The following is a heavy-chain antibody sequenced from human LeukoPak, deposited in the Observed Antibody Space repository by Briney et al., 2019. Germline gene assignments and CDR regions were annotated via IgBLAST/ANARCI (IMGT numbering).Heavy chain of an antibody. CDR2: IYPGDSDT. Sequence: GEPLKISCKGSGYSFTSYWIGWVRQMPGKGLEWMEIIYPGDSDTRYSPFFQGQVTISADKSISTAYLQWSSLKASDTAMYYCARQSSGWQYYYYYYYMDVWGKGTTVTVSS. D-gene: IGHD6-19*01. V-gene: IGHV5-51*01. CDR3: ARQSSGWQYYYYYYYMDV. J-gene: IGHJ6*03. CDR1: GYSFTSYW.